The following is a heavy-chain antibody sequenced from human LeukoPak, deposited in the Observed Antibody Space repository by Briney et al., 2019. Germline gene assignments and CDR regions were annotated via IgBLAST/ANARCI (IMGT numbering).Heavy chain of an antibody. D-gene: IGHD3-10*01. CDR2: IYYSGST. J-gene: IGHJ3*02. Sequence: PSETLSLTCTVSGCSISSSSYYWGWIRQPPGKGLEWIGSIYYSGSTYYNPSLKSRVTISVDTSKNQFSLKLSSVTAADTAVYYCASSDVLLSRGHAFDIWGQGTMVTVSS. CDR3: ASSDVLLSRGHAFDI. CDR1: GCSISSSSYY. V-gene: IGHV4-39*07.